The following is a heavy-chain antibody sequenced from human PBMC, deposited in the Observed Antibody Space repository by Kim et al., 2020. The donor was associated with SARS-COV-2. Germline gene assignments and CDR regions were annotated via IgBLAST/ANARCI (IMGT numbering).Heavy chain of an antibody. V-gene: IGHV3-9*01. Sequence: GGSLRLSCAASGFTFDDYAMHWVRQAPGKGLEWVSGISWNSGSIGYADSVKGRFTISRDNAKNSLYLQMNSLSAEDTALYYCAKAGLLRVAVNWFDPWGQGTLVTVSS. D-gene: IGHD6-19*01. CDR1: GFTFDDYA. J-gene: IGHJ5*02. CDR2: ISWNSGSI. CDR3: AKAGLLRVAVNWFDP.